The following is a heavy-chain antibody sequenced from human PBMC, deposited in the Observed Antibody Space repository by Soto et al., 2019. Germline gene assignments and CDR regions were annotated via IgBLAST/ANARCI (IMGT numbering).Heavy chain of an antibody. V-gene: IGHV4-30-4*01. D-gene: IGHD3-16*01. Sequence: QVQLQESGPGLVKPSQTLSLTCTVSGGSISNGDYYWNWIRQPPGKGLEWIGSIYYTGITYYNPSLKSRVTMSLDTSKNQVSLKLSSVTAADTAMHYCTRTSAVGGDYWGQGILVTVSS. CDR1: GGSISNGDYY. CDR3: TRTSAVGGDY. J-gene: IGHJ4*02. CDR2: IYYTGIT.